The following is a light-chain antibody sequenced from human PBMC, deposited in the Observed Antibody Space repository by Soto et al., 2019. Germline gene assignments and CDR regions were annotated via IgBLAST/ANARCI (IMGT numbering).Light chain of an antibody. J-gene: IGKJ1*01. V-gene: IGKV1-5*03. Sequence: DIQMTQSPSTLSGSVGDRVTITCRASQPISRWLAWYQQKPGKAPKVLIYKASTLKSGVPSRFSGSGSGTEFTLTISSLQPDDFATYYCQHYNSYSEAFGQGTKVDIK. CDR3: QHYNSYSEA. CDR1: QPISRW. CDR2: KAS.